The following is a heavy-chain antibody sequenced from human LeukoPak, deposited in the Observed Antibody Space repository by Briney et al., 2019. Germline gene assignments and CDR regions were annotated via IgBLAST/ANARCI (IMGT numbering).Heavy chain of an antibody. CDR1: GFTFSTYA. D-gene: IGHD3-3*01. CDR2: ISGSGDST. Sequence: GGSLRLSCAASGFTFSTYAVNWVRQAPGKGLEWVSTISGSGDSTYYADSVKGRFTISRDNSKNTLYLQMNSLRAEDTAVYYCAKVSALRFLEWPDYFDYWGQGTLVTVSS. V-gene: IGHV3-23*01. CDR3: AKVSALRFLEWPDYFDY. J-gene: IGHJ4*02.